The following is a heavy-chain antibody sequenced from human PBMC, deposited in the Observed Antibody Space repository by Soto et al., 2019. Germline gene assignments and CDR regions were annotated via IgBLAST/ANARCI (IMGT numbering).Heavy chain of an antibody. D-gene: IGHD6-13*01. CDR1: GGTFSSYA. CDR3: ARLGRWYSSRYYYGMDV. Sequence: GASVKVSCKASGGTFSSYAISWVRQAPGQGLEWMGGIIPIFGTANYAQKFQGRVTITADESTSTAYMELSSLRSEDTAVYYCARLGRWYSSRYYYGMDVWGQGTTVTVSS. J-gene: IGHJ6*02. V-gene: IGHV1-69*13. CDR2: IIPIFGTA.